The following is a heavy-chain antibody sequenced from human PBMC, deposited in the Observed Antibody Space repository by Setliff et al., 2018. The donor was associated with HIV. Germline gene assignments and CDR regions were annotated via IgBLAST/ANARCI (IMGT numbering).Heavy chain of an antibody. J-gene: IGHJ4*02. CDR1: GFTFSNAW. D-gene: IGHD1-26*01. CDR3: TTRGTWDYRDYFDY. Sequence: GGSLRLSCAASGFTFSNAWMSWVRQAPGKGLEWVGRIKSKSDGGTTDYAAPVKGRFTISRDDSKKMLYLQMNSLKTEDTAVYYCTTRGTWDYRDYFDYWGQGTLVTVSS. V-gene: IGHV3-15*01. CDR2: IKSKSDGGTT.